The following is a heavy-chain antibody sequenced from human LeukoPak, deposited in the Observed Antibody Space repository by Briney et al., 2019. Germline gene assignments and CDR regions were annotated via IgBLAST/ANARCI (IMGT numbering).Heavy chain of an antibody. Sequence: SETLSLTCAVSGGSISSSNWWSWVRQPPGKGLEWIGEIYHSGSTNYNPSLKSRVTISVDKSKNQFSLKLSSVTAADTAVYYCARGRLHRKSGYDYWGQGTLVTVSS. V-gene: IGHV4-4*02. D-gene: IGHD3-3*01. CDR2: IYHSGST. J-gene: IGHJ4*02. CDR3: ARGRLHRKSGYDY. CDR1: GGSISSSNW.